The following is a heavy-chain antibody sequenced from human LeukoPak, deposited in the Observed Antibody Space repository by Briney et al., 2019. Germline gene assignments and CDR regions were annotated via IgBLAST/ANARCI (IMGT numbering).Heavy chain of an antibody. J-gene: IGHJ4*02. CDR1: GVSVSSYY. Sequence: SETLSLTCSVSGVSVSSYYWSWLRQPAGKGLEWIGRIYPSGTTHYNPSLKSRVTMSVDRSKNQFSLKLTSVTAADTAVYYCADDYGDWGQGTLVHVSS. D-gene: IGHD4-17*01. CDR3: ADDYGD. V-gene: IGHV4-4*07. CDR2: IYPSGTT.